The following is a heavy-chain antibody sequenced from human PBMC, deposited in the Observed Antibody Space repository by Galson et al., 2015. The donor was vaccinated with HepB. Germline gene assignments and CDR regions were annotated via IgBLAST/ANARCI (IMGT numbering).Heavy chain of an antibody. CDR1: GFTFSTYS. V-gene: IGHV3-48*02. CDR2: ISSSSSAI. Sequence: SLRLSCAASGFTFSTYSMNWVRQAPGKGLEWVSYISSSSSAIYYADPLKGRFTISRDNAKNALYLQMNSLRDEDTAVYYCARSRAARAFWYYYYMDVWGKGTTVTVSS. J-gene: IGHJ6*03. CDR3: ARSRAARAFWYYYYMDV. D-gene: IGHD3-3*01.